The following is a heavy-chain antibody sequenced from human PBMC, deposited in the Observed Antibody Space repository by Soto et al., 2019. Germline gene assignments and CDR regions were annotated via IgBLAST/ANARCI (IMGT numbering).Heavy chain of an antibody. J-gene: IGHJ4*02. CDR2: IYYSGST. Sequence: ETLSLTCTVSGGSISSSSYYWGWIRQPPGKGLEWIGSIYYSGSTYYNPSLKSRVTISVDTSKNQFSLKLSSVTAADTAVYYCARGGRSSSYYYFDYWGQGTLVTVSS. D-gene: IGHD6-13*01. CDR3: ARGGRSSSYYYFDY. CDR1: GGSISSSSYY. V-gene: IGHV4-39*01.